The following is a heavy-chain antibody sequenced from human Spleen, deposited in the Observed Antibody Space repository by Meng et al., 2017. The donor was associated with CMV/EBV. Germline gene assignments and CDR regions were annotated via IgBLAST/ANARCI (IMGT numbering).Heavy chain of an antibody. CDR2: IGTAGDT. V-gene: IGHV3-13*01. Sequence: GGSLRLSCAASGFTFSSNDMHWVRQTTGKGLEWVSAIGTAGDTYYPGSVKGRFTISRENAKNSFYLQMNSLRAGDTAVYYCARVTIFGVVNSMDVWGQGTTVTVSS. J-gene: IGHJ6*02. D-gene: IGHD3-3*01. CDR1: GFTFSSND. CDR3: ARVTIFGVVNSMDV.